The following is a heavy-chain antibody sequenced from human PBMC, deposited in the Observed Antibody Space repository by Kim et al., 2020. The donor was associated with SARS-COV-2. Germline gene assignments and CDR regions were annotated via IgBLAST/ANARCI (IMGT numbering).Heavy chain of an antibody. CDR3: ARNSGNYYFDY. CDR1: GGSISSYY. D-gene: IGHD6-19*01. J-gene: IGHJ4*02. CDR2: IYYSGST. V-gene: IGHV4-59*13. Sequence: SETLSLTCTVSGGSISSYYWSWIRQPPGKGLEWIGYIYYSGSTNYNPSLKSRVTISVDTSKNQFSLKLSSVTAADTAVYYCARNSGNYYFDYWGQGTLVT.